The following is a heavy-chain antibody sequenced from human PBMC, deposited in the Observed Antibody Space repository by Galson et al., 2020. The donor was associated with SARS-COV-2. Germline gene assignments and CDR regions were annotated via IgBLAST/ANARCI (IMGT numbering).Heavy chain of an antibody. V-gene: IGHV3-30*04. CDR1: GFTFSSYA. CDR3: ARDHGGSYYLREGPEY. CDR2: ISYDGNNK. Sequence: GGSLRLSCAASGFTFSSYAIHWVRQAPGKGLEWVAVISYDGNNKYYADSVKGRFTISRDNSKNILYLQMNSLRAEDTAVYYCARDHGGSYYLREGPEYWGQGTLVTVSS. J-gene: IGHJ4*02. D-gene: IGHD1-26*01.